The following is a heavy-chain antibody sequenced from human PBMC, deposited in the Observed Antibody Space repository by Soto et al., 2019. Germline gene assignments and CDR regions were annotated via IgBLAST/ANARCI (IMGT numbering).Heavy chain of an antibody. CDR1: GFTFSSYA. CDR3: ANYNWNSNYYYYGVDV. CDR2: ISSSGDST. D-gene: IGHD1-7*01. Sequence: TGGSLRLSCAASGFTFSSYAMSWVRQAPGKGLEWVSAISSSGDSTYYADSVKGRFTISRDNSKNTLYLQMNSLRAEDTAVYSCANYNWNSNYYYYGVDVWGQGTTVTVSS. V-gene: IGHV3-23*01. J-gene: IGHJ6*02.